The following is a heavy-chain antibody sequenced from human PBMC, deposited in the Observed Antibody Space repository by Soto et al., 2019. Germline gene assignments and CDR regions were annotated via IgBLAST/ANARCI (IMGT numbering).Heavy chain of an antibody. J-gene: IGHJ6*02. CDR3: ARDQRYCSSASCYYYGMDV. Sequence: SETLSLTCTVSGGSISSGGYYWSWIRQHPGKGLEWIGYIYYSGSTYYNPSLKGRVTLSVDTSKNQFSLKLSSVTAADTAVYYCARDQRYCSSASCYYYGMDVWGQGTTVTVSS. V-gene: IGHV4-31*03. CDR1: GGSISSGGYY. CDR2: IYYSGST. D-gene: IGHD2-2*01.